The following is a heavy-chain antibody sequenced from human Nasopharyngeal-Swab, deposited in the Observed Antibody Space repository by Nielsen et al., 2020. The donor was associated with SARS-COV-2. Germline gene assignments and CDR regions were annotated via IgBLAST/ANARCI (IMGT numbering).Heavy chain of an antibody. CDR1: GFTFDDYA. CDR2: ISWNSGSI. J-gene: IGHJ4*02. CDR3: ANLYYYDSSGYPGGDY. V-gene: IGHV3-9*01. Sequence: GGSPRLSCAVSGFTFDDYAMHWVRQAPGKGLEWVSGISWNSGSIGYADSVKGRFTISRDNAKNSLYLQMNSLRAEDTALYYCANLYYYDSSGYPGGDYWGQGTLVTVSS. D-gene: IGHD3-22*01.